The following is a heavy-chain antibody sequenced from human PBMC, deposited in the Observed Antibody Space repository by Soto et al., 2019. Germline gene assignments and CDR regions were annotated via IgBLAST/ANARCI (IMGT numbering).Heavy chain of an antibody. CDR3: ARSLEAGHAFDI. CDR2: IIPILGIA. J-gene: IGHJ3*02. D-gene: IGHD6-19*01. CDR1: GGTFSSYT. Sequence: ASVKVSCKASGGTFSSYTISWVRQAPGQGLEWMGRIIPILGIANYAQKFQGRVTITADKSTSTAYMELSSLRSEVTAVYYCARSLEAGHAFDIWGQGTMVTVSS. V-gene: IGHV1-69*02.